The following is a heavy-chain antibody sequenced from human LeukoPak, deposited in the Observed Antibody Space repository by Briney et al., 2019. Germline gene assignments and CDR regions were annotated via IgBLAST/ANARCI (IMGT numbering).Heavy chain of an antibody. CDR2: ISGSGGST. Sequence: GGSLRLSCAASGFTFSNYAMSWVRQAPGKGLEWVSAISGSGGSTYYADSVKGRFTISRDNSKNTLYLQMNSLKTEDTAVYYCTTSGDCSGGSCYRTRDAFDIWGQGTMVTVSS. V-gene: IGHV3-23*01. CDR1: GFTFSNYA. J-gene: IGHJ3*02. CDR3: TTSGDCSGGSCYRTRDAFDI. D-gene: IGHD2-15*01.